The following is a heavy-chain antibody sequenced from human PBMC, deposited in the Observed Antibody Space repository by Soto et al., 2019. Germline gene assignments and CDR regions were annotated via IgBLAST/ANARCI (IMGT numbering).Heavy chain of an antibody. V-gene: IGHV3-48*01. CDR2: ISSSSGTI. Sequence: EVQLVESGGGLVQPGGSLRLSCAASGFTFSSYSMNWVRQAPGKGLEWVSYISSSSGTIYYADSVKGRFTISRDNAKNSLYLQVNSLRAEDTAVYYCASLGYDSMWLVLNWGQGTLVTVSS. D-gene: IGHD5-12*01. J-gene: IGHJ4*02. CDR3: ASLGYDSMWLVLN. CDR1: GFTFSSYS.